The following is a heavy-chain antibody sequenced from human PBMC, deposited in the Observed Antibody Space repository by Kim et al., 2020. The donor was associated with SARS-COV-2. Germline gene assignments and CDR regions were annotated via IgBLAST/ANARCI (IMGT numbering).Heavy chain of an antibody. J-gene: IGHJ4*02. CDR1: GYSVSNYW. V-gene: IGHV5-51*01. D-gene: IGHD2-15*01. Sequence: GESLKISCQGSGYSVSNYWLGWVRQMPGKGLEWVAIIYLSYSIAKYTPSFRGPLTISADISISTAYLHWSSLEASDNGILYCAGALDGTFYWNSWRQGTL. CDR2: IYLSYSIA. CDR3: AGALDGTFYWNS.